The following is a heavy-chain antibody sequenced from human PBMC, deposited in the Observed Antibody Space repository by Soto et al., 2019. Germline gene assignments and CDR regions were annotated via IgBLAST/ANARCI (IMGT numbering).Heavy chain of an antibody. Sequence: QLQLQESGPGLVKPSETLSLTCTVSGGSISSSSYYWGWIRQPPGKGLEWIGSIYYSGSTYYNPSLKSRVTISVDTSKNQFSLKLSSVTAADTAVYYCARLISPVIRKNRNWFDPWGQGTLVTVSS. CDR1: GGSISSSSYY. V-gene: IGHV4-39*01. CDR2: IYYSGST. CDR3: ARLISPVIRKNRNWFDP. J-gene: IGHJ5*02. D-gene: IGHD3-10*01.